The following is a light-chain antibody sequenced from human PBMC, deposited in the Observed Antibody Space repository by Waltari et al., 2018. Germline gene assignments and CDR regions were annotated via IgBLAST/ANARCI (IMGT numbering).Light chain of an antibody. J-gene: IGLJ3*02. CDR1: RLRRYD. Sequence: SSELTQDPAVSVALGPTVRITCHGDRLRRYDANCYQQKPGQAPVVVIYGKNNRPSGIPDRFSGSSSGNIASLTITGAQAEDEADYYCNSRDSRGNLWVFGGGTKLTVL. CDR3: NSRDSRGNLWV. V-gene: IGLV3-19*01. CDR2: GKN.